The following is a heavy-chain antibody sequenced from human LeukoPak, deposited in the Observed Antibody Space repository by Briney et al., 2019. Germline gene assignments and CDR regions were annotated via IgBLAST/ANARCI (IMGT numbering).Heavy chain of an antibody. J-gene: IGHJ6*02. Sequence: EASVKVSCKASGYTFTSYYMHWVRQAPGQGLEWMGIINPSGGSTSYAQKFQGRVTMTRDTSASTAYMELSSLRSEDTAVYYCASLQPHYYYGSGRYYYYGMDVWGQGTTVTVSS. CDR3: ASLQPHYYYGSGRYYYYGMDV. CDR1: GYTFTSYY. D-gene: IGHD3-10*01. CDR2: INPSGGST. V-gene: IGHV1-46*01.